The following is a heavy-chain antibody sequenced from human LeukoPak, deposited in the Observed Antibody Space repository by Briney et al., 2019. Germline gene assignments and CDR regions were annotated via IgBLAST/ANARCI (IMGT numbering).Heavy chain of an antibody. V-gene: IGHV1-2*02. D-gene: IGHD1-26*01. CDR2: INPNSGGT. Sequence: ASVKVSCKASGYTFTGHYIHWVRQAPGQGLEWMGWINPNSGGTNYAQEFQGRVTMARDTSISTAYMYLSSLRSDDTALYFCARGSTGGSYLPYYFDYWGQGTLVTVSS. J-gene: IGHJ4*02. CDR3: ARGSTGGSYLPYYFDY. CDR1: GYTFTGHY.